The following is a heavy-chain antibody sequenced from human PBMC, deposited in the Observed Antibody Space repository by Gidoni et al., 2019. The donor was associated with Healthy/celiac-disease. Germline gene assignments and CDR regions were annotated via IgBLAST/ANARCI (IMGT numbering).Heavy chain of an antibody. J-gene: IGHJ4*02. CDR2: IYYSGST. D-gene: IGHD6-19*01. V-gene: IGHV4-39*01. CDR3: ARQGSSGWEMDHFDY. CDR1: GGSISSSSYY. Sequence: ESGPGLVKPSETLSLTCTVSGGSISSSSYYWGWIRQPPGKGLEWIGSIYYSGSTYYKPSLKSQVTISVDTSKNQFALKLSSVTAADTAVYYCARQGSSGWEMDHFDYWDQGTLVTVSS.